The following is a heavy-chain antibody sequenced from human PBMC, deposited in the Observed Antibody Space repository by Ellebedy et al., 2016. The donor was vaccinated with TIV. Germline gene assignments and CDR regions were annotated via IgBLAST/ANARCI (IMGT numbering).Heavy chain of an antibody. V-gene: IGHV3-33*01. J-gene: IGHJ4*02. D-gene: IGHD3-10*01. Sequence: GESLKISCAASGFIFSSYGMHWVRQAPGKGLEWVAYMWFDGSNKNYADSVKGRFTISRDNSRNTLYLQMNSLRAEDTAVYYCAREYEEYYFDYWGQGTLVTVSS. CDR1: GFIFSSYG. CDR3: AREYEEYYFDY. CDR2: MWFDGSNK.